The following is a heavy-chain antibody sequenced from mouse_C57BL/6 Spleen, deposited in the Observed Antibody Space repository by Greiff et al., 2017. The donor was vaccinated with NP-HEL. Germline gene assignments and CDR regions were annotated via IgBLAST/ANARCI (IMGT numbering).Heavy chain of an antibody. J-gene: IGHJ3*01. D-gene: IGHD1-1*01. V-gene: IGHV1-4*01. CDR2: INPSSGYT. CDR1: GYTFTSYT. CDR3: ARWDGSSPFAY. Sequence: VQLQQSGAELARPGASVKMSCKASGYTFTSYTMHWVKQRPGQGLEWIGYINPSSGYTKYNQKFKDKATLTADKSSSTAYMQLSSLTSEDSAVYCCARWDGSSPFAYWGQGTLVTVSA.